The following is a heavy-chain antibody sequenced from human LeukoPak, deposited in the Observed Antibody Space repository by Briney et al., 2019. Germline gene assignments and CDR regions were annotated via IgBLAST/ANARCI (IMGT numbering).Heavy chain of an antibody. Sequence: PGGSLRLSCAASGFTFSSDAVHWGRHAPGKGLGWVAVISYDGGNKYYADSVKGRFTISRDNSKNTLYLQMNSLRAEDTAVYYCARASLRYCSSTSCYGGVDYWGQGTLVTVSS. CDR3: ARASLRYCSSTSCYGGVDY. CDR1: GFTFSSDA. D-gene: IGHD2-2*01. J-gene: IGHJ4*02. V-gene: IGHV3-30*04. CDR2: ISYDGGNK.